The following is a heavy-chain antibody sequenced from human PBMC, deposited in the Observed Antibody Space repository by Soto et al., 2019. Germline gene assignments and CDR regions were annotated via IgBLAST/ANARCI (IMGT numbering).Heavy chain of an antibody. CDR2: IHGGDSTT. Sequence: PGESLKISCKGSGYMFTNYWIGRARQMPGKGLEWMGIIHGGDSTTRYSPSIDGQVTISTDKSINIAYLQWSSLKASDTAMYYCARRVTSSTGWDYWGQGTLVTVSS. CDR1: GYMFTNYW. CDR3: ARRVTSSTGWDY. J-gene: IGHJ4*02. V-gene: IGHV5-51*01. D-gene: IGHD6-19*01.